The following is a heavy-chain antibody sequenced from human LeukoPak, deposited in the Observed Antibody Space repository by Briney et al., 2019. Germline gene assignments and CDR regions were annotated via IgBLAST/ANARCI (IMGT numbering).Heavy chain of an antibody. CDR3: ARVGGYCSSTSCWGENWFDP. CDR2: ISISGSTI. J-gene: IGHJ5*02. V-gene: IGHV3-11*04. D-gene: IGHD2-2*01. CDR1: GFTFSDYY. Sequence: PGGSLRLSCAASGFTFSDYYMSWIRQAPGKGLEWVSYISISGSTIYYADSVKGRFTISRDNAKNSLYLQMNSLRAEDTAVYYCARVGGYCSSTSCWGENWFDPWGQGTLVTVSS.